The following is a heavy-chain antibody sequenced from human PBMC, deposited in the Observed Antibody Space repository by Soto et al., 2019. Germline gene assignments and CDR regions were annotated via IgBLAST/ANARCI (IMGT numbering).Heavy chain of an antibody. V-gene: IGHV4-61*01. J-gene: IGHJ4*02. Sequence: PSETLSLTCTVSGVSISSVSLSSNYWGWIRQPPGKGLECIGSISYTGNTNYNPSLMSRVTMSVDTSKNLFSLKLSSVTAADTAVYYCARVARPYYYDSSGYYVDYWGQGTLVTVSS. CDR1: GVSISSVSLSSNY. CDR2: ISYTGNT. D-gene: IGHD3-22*01. CDR3: ARVARPYYYDSSGYYVDY.